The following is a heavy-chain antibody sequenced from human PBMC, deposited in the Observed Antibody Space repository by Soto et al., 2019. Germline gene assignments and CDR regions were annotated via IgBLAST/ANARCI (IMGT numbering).Heavy chain of an antibody. CDR1: GFTFDDYA. CDR2: ISWNSINI. CDR3: AASRSYCLDY. J-gene: IGHJ4*02. D-gene: IGHD3-10*01. Sequence: EVQLVEFGGGLEQPGRSLRLSCAASGFTFDDYAMHWVRQTPGKGPEWVSGISWNSINIDYADSVKGRFTISRDNAKNFLYLQMNRLRAEDTALYYCAASRSYCLDYWGQGTLVTVSS. V-gene: IGHV3-9*01.